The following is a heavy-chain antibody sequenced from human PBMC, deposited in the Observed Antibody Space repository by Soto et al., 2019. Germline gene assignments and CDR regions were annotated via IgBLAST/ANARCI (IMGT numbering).Heavy chain of an antibody. CDR2: ISGSGDKT. D-gene: IGHD6-13*01. V-gene: IGHV3-23*01. Sequence: GGSLRLSCAASGFTFSSYAMSWVRQAPGKGLEWVSVISGSGDKTYSADSVKGRFTISRDNSKNTLHLQMNSLRVEDTAVYYCAKDGGGSSWNFDSWGQGTLVTVSS. J-gene: IGHJ4*02. CDR3: AKDGGGSSWNFDS. CDR1: GFTFSSYA.